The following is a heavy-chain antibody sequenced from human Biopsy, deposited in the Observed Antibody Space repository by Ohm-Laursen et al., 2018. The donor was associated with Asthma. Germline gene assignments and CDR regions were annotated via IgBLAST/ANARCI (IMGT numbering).Heavy chain of an antibody. Sequence: SLRLSCAASGFTFSSYGMHWVRQAPGKGLEWVAVIWYDGSNKYYIDSVKGRFTISRDNSENTMYLQMNSLRAEDTAVYYCARGFICRGDHCPGPSAFDMWGQGTMVTVSS. D-gene: IGHD2-15*01. V-gene: IGHV3-33*01. CDR3: ARGFICRGDHCPGPSAFDM. J-gene: IGHJ3*02. CDR1: GFTFSSYG. CDR2: IWYDGSNK.